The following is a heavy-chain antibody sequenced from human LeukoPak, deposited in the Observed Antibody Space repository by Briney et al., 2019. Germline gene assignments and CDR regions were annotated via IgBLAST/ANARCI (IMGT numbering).Heavy chain of an antibody. CDR1: GGSISSSSYY. CDR3: ARLAIVVVPAAIGYWFDP. CDR2: IYYSGST. Sequence: SETLSLTCTVSGGSISSSSYYWGWIRQPPGKGLEWIGSIYYSGSTHYNPSLKSRVTISVDTSKNQFSLKLSSVTAADTAVYYCARLAIVVVPAAIGYWFDPWGQGTLVTVSS. D-gene: IGHD2-2*03. J-gene: IGHJ5*02. V-gene: IGHV4-39*01.